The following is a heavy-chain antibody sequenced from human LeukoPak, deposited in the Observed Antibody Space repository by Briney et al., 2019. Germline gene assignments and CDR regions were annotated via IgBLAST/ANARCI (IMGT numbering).Heavy chain of an antibody. J-gene: IGHJ4*02. D-gene: IGHD2-15*01. CDR2: INHSGST. CDR1: GGSFSGYY. Sequence: SETLSLTCAVYGGSFSGYYWSWIRQPPGKGLEWIGEINHSGSTNYNPSLKSRVTTSVDTSKNQFSLNLNSVTAADTAVYYCARTSPRAATFDYWGQGTLVTVSS. CDR3: ARTSPRAATFDY. V-gene: IGHV4-34*01.